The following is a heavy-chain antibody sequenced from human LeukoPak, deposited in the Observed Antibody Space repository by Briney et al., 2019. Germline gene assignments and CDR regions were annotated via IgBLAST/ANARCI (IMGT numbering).Heavy chain of an antibody. CDR1: GFTFSSYA. V-gene: IGHV3-23*01. CDR3: ARDYSSGWILEGRHDAFDI. D-gene: IGHD6-19*01. J-gene: IGHJ3*02. CDR2: FSGSGGST. Sequence: QPGGSLRLSCAASGFTFSSYAMRWVRQAPGKGLEWVSAFSGSGGSTYYADSVKGRFTISRDNSKNTLYLQMNSLRAEDTAVYYCARDYSSGWILEGRHDAFDIWGQGTMVTVSS.